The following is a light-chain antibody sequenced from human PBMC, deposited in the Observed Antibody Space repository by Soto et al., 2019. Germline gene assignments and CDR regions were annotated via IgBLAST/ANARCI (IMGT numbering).Light chain of an antibody. CDR3: LQHNSYHTWT. CDR2: DAS. J-gene: IGKJ1*01. Sequence: ENVLTQSPGTLSLSPGARATLSCRASQSVGYSLAWYQQRPGQAPTLLISDASTRAPGIPDRFSGSGSGTDFTLTISRLQPEDFATYYCLQHNSYHTWTFGQGTKVDI. V-gene: IGKV3-20*01. CDR1: QSVGYS.